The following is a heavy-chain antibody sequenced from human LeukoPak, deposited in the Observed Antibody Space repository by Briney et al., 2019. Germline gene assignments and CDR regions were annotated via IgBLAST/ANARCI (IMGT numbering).Heavy chain of an antibody. D-gene: IGHD3-22*01. CDR2: ISAYNGNT. CDR3: AREGDHYDSSGYYREY. CDR1: GYTFTSYG. J-gene: IGHJ4*02. Sequence: ASVKVSCKASGYTFTSYGISWVRQAPRQGLEWMGWISAYNGNTNYAQKLQGRVTMTTDTSTTTAYMELRSLRSDDTAVYYCAREGDHYDSSGYYREYWGQGTLVTVSS. V-gene: IGHV1-18*01.